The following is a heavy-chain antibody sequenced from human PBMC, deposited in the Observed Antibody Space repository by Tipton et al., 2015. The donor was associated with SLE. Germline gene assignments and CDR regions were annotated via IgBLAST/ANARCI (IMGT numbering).Heavy chain of an antibody. V-gene: IGHV4-39*01. CDR3: ARGRDGYNSFDY. J-gene: IGHJ4*02. Sequence: TLSLTCSVSGVSISTSRYYWGWIRQSPGQGLEWVGSLYAGGSTYFHPSLKSRASISVETSKKQFSLKLSSVTAADTAVYYCARGRDGYNSFDYWGQGTLVTVSS. CDR2: LYAGGST. CDR1: GVSISTSRYY. D-gene: IGHD5-24*01.